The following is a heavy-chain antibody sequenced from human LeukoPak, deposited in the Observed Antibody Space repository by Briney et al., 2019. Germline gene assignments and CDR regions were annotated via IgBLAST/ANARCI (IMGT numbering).Heavy chain of an antibody. Sequence: GGSLRLSCAASGFTFSSFWMHWVRQAPGKGLVWVSFINTDGSSTTYADSVKGRFTVSRDNAKNTLYLQMSGLRAEDTTVYYCAREWKKTGAFDYWGQGTLVTVSS. J-gene: IGHJ4*02. V-gene: IGHV3-74*01. CDR2: INTDGSST. CDR3: AREWKKTGAFDY. CDR1: GFTFSSFW. D-gene: IGHD1-1*01.